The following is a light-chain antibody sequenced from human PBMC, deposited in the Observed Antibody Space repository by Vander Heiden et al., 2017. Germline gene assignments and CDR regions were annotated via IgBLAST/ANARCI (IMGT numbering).Light chain of an antibody. Sequence: DIVMTQSPDSLAVSLGERATINCKSSQSVLKNSNNKNYLSWYQVKPGQPPKLLIYWASTRESGVPDRFSGSESGTDFSLTISSLQAEDVAVYYCHQDDTTRRTFGPWTNLEI. CDR1: QSVLKNSNNKNY. CDR2: WAS. V-gene: IGKV4-1*01. CDR3: HQDDTTRRT. J-gene: IGKJ1*01.